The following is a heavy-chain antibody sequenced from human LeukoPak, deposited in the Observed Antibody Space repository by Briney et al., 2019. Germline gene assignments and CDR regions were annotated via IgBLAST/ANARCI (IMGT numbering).Heavy chain of an antibody. CDR2: ISYSGST. Sequence: SETLSLPCNVSGGSISSSTYYWGWIRQPPGKGLERIGSISYSGSTYYNPSLKSRVTISVDTSKNQFSLRLNSVTAANSVTAADTAVYYCARVRSSGYPLDYWGQGTLVTVSS. CDR1: GGSISSSTYY. J-gene: IGHJ4*02. V-gene: IGHV4-39*07. CDR3: ARVRSSGYPLDY. D-gene: IGHD3-22*01.